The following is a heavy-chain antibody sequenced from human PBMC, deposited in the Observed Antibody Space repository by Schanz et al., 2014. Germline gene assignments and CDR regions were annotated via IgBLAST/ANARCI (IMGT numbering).Heavy chain of an antibody. CDR1: GFSFSDYY. CDR2: INTGSNYI. J-gene: IGHJ4*02. CDR3: ARGGFGEVSYFDY. D-gene: IGHD3-10*01. V-gene: IGHV3-11*06. Sequence: QVHLLESGGGLVEPGGSLRLSCAASGFSFSDYYMSWIRQAPGKGLEWISFINTGSNYINYADSVKGRFTISRDNTKNSLYLQMNGLRAEDTAVYYCARGGFGEVSYFDYWGQGTLVTVSS.